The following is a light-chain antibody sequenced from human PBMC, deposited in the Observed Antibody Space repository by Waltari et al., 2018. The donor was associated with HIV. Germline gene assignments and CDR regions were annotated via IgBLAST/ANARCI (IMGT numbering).Light chain of an antibody. J-gene: IGKJ3*01. CDR1: QSINNN. CDR3: QQYNNWPGIT. CDR2: GAS. Sequence: EILMTQSPATLSVSPGERATLSCRASQSINNNLAWYQQKPGQAPRLLIYGASTGATGVLARFSGSGSGTEFTLTISSLQSEDFAVYYCQQYNNWPGITFGPGTKVDIK. V-gene: IGKV3-15*01.